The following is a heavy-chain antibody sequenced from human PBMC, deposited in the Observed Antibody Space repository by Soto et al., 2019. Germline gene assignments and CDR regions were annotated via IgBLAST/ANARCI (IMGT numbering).Heavy chain of an antibody. CDR2: ISSSSSYI. J-gene: IGHJ6*02. V-gene: IGHV3-21*01. CDR1: GFTFSSYS. Sequence: EVQLVESGGGLVKPGGSLRLSCAASGFTFSSYSMNWVHQAPGKGLEWVSSISSSSSYIYYADSVKGRFTISRDNAKNSLYLQMNSLRAEDTAVYYCARDSEGESSDYYYYYGMDVWGQGTTVTVSS. D-gene: IGHD3-10*01. CDR3: ARDSEGESSDYYYYYGMDV.